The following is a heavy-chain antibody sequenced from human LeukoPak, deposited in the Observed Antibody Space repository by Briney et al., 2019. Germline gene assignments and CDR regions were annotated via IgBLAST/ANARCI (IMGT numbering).Heavy chain of an antibody. D-gene: IGHD3-3*01. CDR2: TYYTSKWYN. Sequence: PSQSLSLTCAISGDSVSSNSAAWNWIRQSPSRGLGWLGRTYYTSKWYNDYAVSVKSRITINPDTSKNQFSLQLNSVTPEDTAVYYCARELVQAYDFWSGPTRWFDPWGQGTLVTVSS. J-gene: IGHJ5*02. CDR1: GDSVSSNSAA. CDR3: ARELVQAYDFWSGPTRWFDP. V-gene: IGHV6-1*01.